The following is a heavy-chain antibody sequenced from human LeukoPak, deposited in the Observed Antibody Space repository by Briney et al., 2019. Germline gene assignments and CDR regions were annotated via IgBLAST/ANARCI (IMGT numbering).Heavy chain of an antibody. V-gene: IGHV4-39*01. Sequence: SETLSLTCTVSGGSISSSSYYWGWIRQPPGKGLEWIGSIYYSGSTYYNPSLKSRVTISVDKSKNQFSLKLSSVTAADTAVYYCARRAAYYYDSSGYKTDAFDIWGQGTMVTVSS. J-gene: IGHJ3*02. CDR2: IYYSGST. D-gene: IGHD3-22*01. CDR1: GGSISSSSYY. CDR3: ARRAAYYYDSSGYKTDAFDI.